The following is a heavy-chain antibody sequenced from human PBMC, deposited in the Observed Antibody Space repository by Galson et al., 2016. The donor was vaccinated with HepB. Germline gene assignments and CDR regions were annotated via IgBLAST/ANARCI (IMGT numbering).Heavy chain of an antibody. D-gene: IGHD3-22*01. Sequence: SLRLSCAASGFTFSNYYLSWIRQAPGKGLEWVAYISSSGTTIYYADSVKGRFTISRDNAKNSLYLQMNSLRAEDTAVYYCARDKSLSSGYWVDAFDIWGQGTMVTVSS. CDR3: ARDKSLSSGYWVDAFDI. CDR2: ISSSGTTI. V-gene: IGHV3-11*01. CDR1: GFTFSNYY. J-gene: IGHJ3*02.